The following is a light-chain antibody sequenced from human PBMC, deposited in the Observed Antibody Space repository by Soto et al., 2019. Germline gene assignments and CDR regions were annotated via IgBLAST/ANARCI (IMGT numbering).Light chain of an antibody. V-gene: IGLV1-44*01. CDR3: AAWADSLVV. J-gene: IGLJ2*01. CDR1: SSNIGSNT. Sequence: QSVLTQPPSASGTPGQRVTISCSGSSSNIGSNTVNWYQQLPGTAPKLLIYSNNQRPSGVPDRFSGSKSGTSASLAISGLQSEDEADYYCAAWADSLVVFGGGTKLTVL. CDR2: SNN.